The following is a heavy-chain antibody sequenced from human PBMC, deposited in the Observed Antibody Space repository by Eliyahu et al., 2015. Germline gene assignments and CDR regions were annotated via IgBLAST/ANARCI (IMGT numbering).Heavy chain of an antibody. J-gene: IGHJ4*02. V-gene: IGHV1-2*06. Sequence: VQLVQSGAEVKKPGASVKVSCTTSGYTFSXHSXXWVRPAPGQGLEWMGRIDPDSGGTNSAQKFQGRVTLTRDTSINTAYMELSGLRSDDTAIYYCARGLPYAFWGQGSLVTVSS. CDR3: ARGLPYAF. D-gene: IGHD3-16*01. CDR2: IDPDSGGT. CDR1: GYTFSXHS.